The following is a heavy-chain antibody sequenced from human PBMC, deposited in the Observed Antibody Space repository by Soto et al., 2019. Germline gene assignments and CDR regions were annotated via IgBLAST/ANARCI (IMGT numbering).Heavy chain of an antibody. CDR3: ARDRSYCSSTRCYPEYFQH. J-gene: IGHJ1*01. Sequence: ASVKVSCKASGGTFSSYAISWVRQAPGQGLEWMGGIIPIFGTANYAQKFQGRVTITADESTSTAYMELSSLRSEDTAVYSCARDRSYCSSTRCYPEYFQHWGQGTLVTVSS. V-gene: IGHV1-69*13. CDR2: IIPIFGTA. D-gene: IGHD2-2*01. CDR1: GGTFSSYA.